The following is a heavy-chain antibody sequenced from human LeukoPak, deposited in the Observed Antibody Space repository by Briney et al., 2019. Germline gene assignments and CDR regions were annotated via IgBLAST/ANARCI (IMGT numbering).Heavy chain of an antibody. J-gene: IGHJ4*02. CDR1: GFTFDDYG. D-gene: IGHD2-2*01. CDR3: ASKGYCSSTSRCAGDY. CDR2: INWNGGST. Sequence: PGGSLRPSCAASGFTFDDYGMSWVRQAPGKGLEWISGINWNGGSTGYADSVKGRFTISRDNAKNSLYLQMNSLRAEDTALYYCASKGYCSSTSRCAGDYWGQGTLVTVSS. V-gene: IGHV3-20*04.